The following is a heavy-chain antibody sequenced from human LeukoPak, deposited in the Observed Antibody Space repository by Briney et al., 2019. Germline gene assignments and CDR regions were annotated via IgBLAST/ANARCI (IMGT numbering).Heavy chain of an antibody. V-gene: IGHV3-21*01. CDR2: ISSSSSYI. Sequence: GGSLRLSCAASGFTFSSYSMNWVRQAPGKGLEWVSSISSSSSYIYYADSVKGRFTISRDNAKNSLYLQMNSLRAEDTAVYYCARVVVPAAGGYYYMDVRGKGTTVTVSS. D-gene: IGHD2-2*01. CDR1: GFTFSSYS. J-gene: IGHJ6*03. CDR3: ARVVVPAAGGYYYMDV.